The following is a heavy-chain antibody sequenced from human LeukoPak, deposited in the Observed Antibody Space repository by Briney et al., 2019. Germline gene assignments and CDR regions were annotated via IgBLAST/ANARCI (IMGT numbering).Heavy chain of an antibody. V-gene: IGHV3-30*03. Sequence: GGSLRLSCAASGFTFSSYGMHWVRQAPGKGLEWVAVISYDGSNKYYADSVKGRFTISRDNSKNTLYLQMNSLRAEDAAVYYRASLLQGDGMDVWGKGTTVTVSS. CDR3: ASLLQGDGMDV. D-gene: IGHD4-11*01. J-gene: IGHJ6*04. CDR1: GFTFSSYG. CDR2: ISYDGSNK.